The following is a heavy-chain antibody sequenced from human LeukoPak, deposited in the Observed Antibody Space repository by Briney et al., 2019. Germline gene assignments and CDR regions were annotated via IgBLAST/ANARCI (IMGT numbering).Heavy chain of an antibody. Sequence: GGSLRLSCAASGFTFRSYVRSWVPQAPGKGLEWVSAISGSGGSTYYADSVKGRFTISRDNSKNTLYLQMHSLRAEDTAVYYCAKTAGAAMERGYFDYWGQGTLVTVSS. CDR2: ISGSGGST. CDR1: GFTFRSYV. CDR3: AKTAGAAMERGYFDY. V-gene: IGHV3-23*01. J-gene: IGHJ4*02. D-gene: IGHD5-18*01.